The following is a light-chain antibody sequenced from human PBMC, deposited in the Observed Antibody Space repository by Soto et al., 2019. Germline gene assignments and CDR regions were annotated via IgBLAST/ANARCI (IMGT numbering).Light chain of an antibody. CDR3: QQYNSYS. Sequence: DIVMTQTPLSSPVTLGQPASISCRSSQSLVHRNGNTYLSWLQQKPGTAPKVLIYHASNLQSGVPSRFSGSGSGTEFTLTISSLQPDDFATYYCQQYNSYSFGQGTKVDIK. CDR2: HAS. J-gene: IGKJ1*01. V-gene: IGKV2-24*01. CDR1: QSLVHRNGNTY.